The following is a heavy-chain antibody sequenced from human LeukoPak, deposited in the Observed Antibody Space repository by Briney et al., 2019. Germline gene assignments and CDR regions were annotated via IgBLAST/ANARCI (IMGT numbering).Heavy chain of an antibody. D-gene: IGHD6-19*01. CDR3: ARGAWYNSAYTALHCFDY. J-gene: IGHJ4*02. CDR1: GYTFTSYG. CDR2: ISAYNGNT. V-gene: IGHV1-18*01. Sequence: ASVKVSCKASGYTFTSYGISWVRQAPGQGLEWMGWISAYNGNTNYAQKFQDKVTMTRDTSISTAYMELSSLRSEDTAIYYCARGAWYNSAYTALHCFDYWGQGTLVTVSS.